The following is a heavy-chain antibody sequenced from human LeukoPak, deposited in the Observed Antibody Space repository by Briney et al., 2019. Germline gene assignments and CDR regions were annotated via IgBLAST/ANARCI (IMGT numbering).Heavy chain of an antibody. CDR1: GGSISSSSYY. CDR2: IYYSGST. J-gene: IGHJ4*02. Sequence: SETLSLTCTVSGGSISSSSYYWDWIRQPPGKGLEWIGTIYYSGSTYYNPSLKSRVTISLDTSKNQFSLKVSSVTAADTAVYYCAKDKARGSQVGPRITAPGTFDYWGQGTLVTVSS. V-gene: IGHV4-39*07. D-gene: IGHD6-13*01. CDR3: AKDKARGSQVGPRITAPGTFDY.